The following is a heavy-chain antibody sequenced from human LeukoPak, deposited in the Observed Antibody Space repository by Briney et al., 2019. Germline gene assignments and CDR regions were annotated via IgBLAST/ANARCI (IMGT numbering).Heavy chain of an antibody. CDR3: ARGPPDCSSTSCYAFDAFDI. D-gene: IGHD2-2*01. J-gene: IGHJ3*02. V-gene: IGHV4-39*07. CDR1: GGSISGSNYY. CDR2: IYYGGST. Sequence: SETLSLTCAVSGGSISGSNYYWGWIRQPPGKGLEWIGNIYYGGSTYYNPSLKSRVTISVDTSKNQFSLKLSSVTAADTAVYYCARGPPDCSSTSCYAFDAFDIWGQGTMVIVSS.